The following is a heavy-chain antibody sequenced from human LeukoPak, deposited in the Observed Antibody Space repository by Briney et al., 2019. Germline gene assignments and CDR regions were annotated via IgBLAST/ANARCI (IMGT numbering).Heavy chain of an antibody. V-gene: IGHV3-23*01. CDR1: GFTFSSYG. Sequence: PGGTLRLSCAASGFTFSSYGMSWVRQAPGKGLEWVSAISGSGGSTYYADSVKGRFTISRDNSKNTLYLQMNSLRAEDTAVYYCAKEYFRHDAFDIWGQGTMVTVSS. J-gene: IGHJ3*02. D-gene: IGHD3-10*01. CDR3: AKEYFRHDAFDI. CDR2: ISGSGGST.